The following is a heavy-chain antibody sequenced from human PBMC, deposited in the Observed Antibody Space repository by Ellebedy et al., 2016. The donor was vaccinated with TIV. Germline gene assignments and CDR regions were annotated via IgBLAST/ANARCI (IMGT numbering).Heavy chain of an antibody. V-gene: IGHV3-7*01. CDR3: ARDNYGDYLYDF. CDR2: IKQDGSEK. D-gene: IGHD4-17*01. J-gene: IGHJ4*02. CDR1: GFTFSSYW. Sequence: PGGSLRLSCAASGFTFSSYWMSWVRQAPGKGLEWVADIKQDGSEKYYVDSVKGRFTISRDNARNALYLQMNSLRAEDTAIYFCARDNYGDYLYDFWGQGTLVTVSS.